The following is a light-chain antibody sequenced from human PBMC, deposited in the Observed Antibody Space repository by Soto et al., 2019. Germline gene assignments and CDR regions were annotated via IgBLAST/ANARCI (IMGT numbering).Light chain of an antibody. CDR3: MQGLQTPRT. Sequence: DIVMTQSPLSLPVTPGEPASISCTSSESLLHSNGNTYLDWYLQKPGQSPQLLIYLGSNRASGVPDRFSGGGSGTDFTLKISRVEAEDVGVYYCMQGLQTPRTLGQGTKVDIK. CDR2: LGS. V-gene: IGKV2-28*01. J-gene: IGKJ1*01. CDR1: ESLLHSNGNTY.